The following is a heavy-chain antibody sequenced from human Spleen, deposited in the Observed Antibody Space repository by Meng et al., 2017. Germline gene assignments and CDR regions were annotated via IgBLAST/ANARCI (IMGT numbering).Heavy chain of an antibody. V-gene: IGHV1-2*06. J-gene: IGHJ4*02. CDR2: IDPNNDHT. CDR3: ARDEDISAAGKLFGDY. D-gene: IGHD6-13*01. CDR1: GYTFAAYW. Sequence: QVLLVKLWADVNKPGASVKLSCKPSGYTFAAYWIHWLRQAPGQGLEWMGRIDPNNDHTQYAQNFQGRVTMTSDTSISTVYMELNGLRSDDTAVYYCARDEDISAAGKLFGDYWGQGTLVTVSS.